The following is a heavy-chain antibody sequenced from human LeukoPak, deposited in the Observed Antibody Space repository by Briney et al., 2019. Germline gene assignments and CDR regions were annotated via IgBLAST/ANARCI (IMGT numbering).Heavy chain of an antibody. CDR1: GFTYGDST. D-gene: IGHD5-18*01. J-gene: IGHJ4*02. CDR2: IRSKAYGGTT. CDR3: TRVGLRVY. V-gene: IGHV3-49*04. Sequence: PGGSLRLSCTVSGFTYGDSTMSWVRQAPGKGLEWVGFIRSKAYGGTTEYAASVKARFTISRDDFKSIAFLQMNSLKTEDTAVYYCTRVGLRVYWGQGTLVTVSS.